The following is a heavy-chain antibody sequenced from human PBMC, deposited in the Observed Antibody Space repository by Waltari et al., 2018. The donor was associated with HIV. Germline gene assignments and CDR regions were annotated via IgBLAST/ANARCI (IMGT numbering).Heavy chain of an antibody. CDR1: GGSISSIIYY. D-gene: IGHD1-26*01. Sequence: QLQLQESGPGLVKPSETLSLTCTVSGGSISSIIYYWGWIRQPPGKGLEWIGSIYYRGRTCDNPSLTCRVTISVDTSKTQLSLKLRYVTAADTAVYYWARPILGVGATYFDYWGQGTLVTVAS. CDR3: ARPILGVGATYFDY. J-gene: IGHJ4*02. V-gene: IGHV4-39*01. CDR2: IYYRGRT.